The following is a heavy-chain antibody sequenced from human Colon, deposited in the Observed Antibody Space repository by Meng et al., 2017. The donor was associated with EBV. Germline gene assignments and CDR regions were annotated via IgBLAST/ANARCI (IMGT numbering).Heavy chain of an antibody. Sequence: GRLVESGGGLVQPGGSLRLSCAASGFTFSSYWMHWVRQVSGKGLVWVSRTNSDGSSTSYADSVKGRFTISRDNAKNTLYLQMNSLRAEDTAVYYCVREFRAVAQNPNDYWGQGTLVTVSS. CDR2: TNSDGSST. V-gene: IGHV3-74*01. D-gene: IGHD6-19*01. CDR3: VREFRAVAQNPNDY. J-gene: IGHJ4*02. CDR1: GFTFSSYW.